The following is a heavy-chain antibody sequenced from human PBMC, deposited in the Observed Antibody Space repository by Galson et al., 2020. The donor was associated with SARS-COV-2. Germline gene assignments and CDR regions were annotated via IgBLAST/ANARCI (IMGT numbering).Heavy chain of an antibody. V-gene: IGHV4-4*07. CDR1: GGSISSYY. CDR2: IYTSGST. Sequence: SETLSLTCTVSGGSISSYYWSWIRQPAGKGLEWIGRIYTSGSTNYNPSLKSRVTMSVDTSKNQFSLKLSSVTAADTAVYYCASSGNSSSWLAEYFQHWGQGTLVTVSS. CDR3: ASSGNSSSWLAEYFQH. J-gene: IGHJ1*01. D-gene: IGHD6-13*01.